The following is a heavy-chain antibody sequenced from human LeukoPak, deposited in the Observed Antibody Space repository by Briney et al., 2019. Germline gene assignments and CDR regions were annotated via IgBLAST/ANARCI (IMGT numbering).Heavy chain of an antibody. CDR3: ARGSYGSGSYYNMDV. CDR2: ISSSGSTI. Sequence: GGSLRLSCAASGFTFSDYYMSWISQAPGKGLEWHSYISSSGSTIYYADSVKGRFTISRDNAKNSLYLQMNSLRAEDTAVYYCARGSYGSGSYYNMDVWGKGTTVTVSS. CDR1: GFTFSDYY. V-gene: IGHV3-11*01. D-gene: IGHD3-10*01. J-gene: IGHJ6*03.